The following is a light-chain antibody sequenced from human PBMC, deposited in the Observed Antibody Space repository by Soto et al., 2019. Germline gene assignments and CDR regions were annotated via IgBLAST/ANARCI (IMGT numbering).Light chain of an antibody. CDR3: QQYGRSWWT. CDR2: GAS. CDR1: QSVSSSY. V-gene: IGKV3-20*01. J-gene: IGKJ1*01. Sequence: EIVLTQSPGTLSLSPGERATLSCRTSQSVSSSYLAWYQQKPGQAPRLLIYGASSRATGIPERFSGSGSGTDFTLTISRLEPEDLAVYYCQQYGRSWWTFGQGTKVEIK.